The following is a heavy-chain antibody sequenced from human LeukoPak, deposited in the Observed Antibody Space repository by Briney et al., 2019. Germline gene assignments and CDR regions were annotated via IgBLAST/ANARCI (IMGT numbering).Heavy chain of an antibody. CDR2: INHSGST. J-gene: IGHJ4*02. CDR3: ATLVSTRYYFDY. CDR1: GGSFSGYY. V-gene: IGHV4-34*01. D-gene: IGHD5/OR15-5a*01. Sequence: SETLSLTCAVYGGSFSGYYWSWIRQPPGKGLEWIGEINHSGSTNYNPSLKSRVTISVDTSKNQFSLKLSSVTAADTAVYFCATLVSTRYYFDYWGQETLVTVSS.